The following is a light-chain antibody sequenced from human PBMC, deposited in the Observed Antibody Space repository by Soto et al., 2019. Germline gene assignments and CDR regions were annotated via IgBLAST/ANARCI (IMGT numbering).Light chain of an antibody. J-gene: IGKJ2*01. CDR3: HHYDSSPPYT. CDR2: AAS. V-gene: IGKV3-20*01. CDR1: RSFASSY. Sequence: EIVLTQSPATLSLSQGERATLSCRASRSFASSYLAWYQHKPGQAPRLLIYAASSRATGIPDRFIGSGSGTDFTLTISRLEPDDSAVYYCHHYDSSPPYTFGQGTKVDIK.